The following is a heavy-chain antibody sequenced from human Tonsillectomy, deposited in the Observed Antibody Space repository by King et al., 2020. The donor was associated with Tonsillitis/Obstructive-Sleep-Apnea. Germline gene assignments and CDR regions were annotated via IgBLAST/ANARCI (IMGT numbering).Heavy chain of an antibody. CDR2: IYSGGGT. V-gene: IGHV3-53*01. CDR3: ARDRVVVVRAAIPVYYYYGMDV. CDR1: GFTVSSNY. Sequence: VQLVESGGGLIQPGGSVRLSCAASGFTVSSNYMSWVRQAPGKGLEWVSIIYSGGGTYYADSVKGRFTISRDNSKNTLYLQMNSLRAEDTAVYFCARDRVVVVRAAIPVYYYYGMDVWGQGTTVTVSS. J-gene: IGHJ6*02. D-gene: IGHD2-2*02.